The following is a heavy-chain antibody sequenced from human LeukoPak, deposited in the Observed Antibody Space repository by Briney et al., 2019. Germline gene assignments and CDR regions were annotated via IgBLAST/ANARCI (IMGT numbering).Heavy chain of an antibody. V-gene: IGHV1-18*01. Sequence: RASVKVSCKASGYTFTSYGISWVRQAPGQGLEWMGWISAYNGNTHYAQKLQGRVTMTTDTSTSTVYMELRSLRSDDTAVYYCARDLLYGDYDAFDIWGQGTMVTVSS. D-gene: IGHD4-17*01. CDR3: ARDLLYGDYDAFDI. J-gene: IGHJ3*02. CDR2: ISAYNGNT. CDR1: GYTFTSYG.